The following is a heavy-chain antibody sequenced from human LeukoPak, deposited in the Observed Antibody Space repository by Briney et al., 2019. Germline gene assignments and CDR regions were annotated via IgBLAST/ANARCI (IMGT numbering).Heavy chain of an antibody. CDR3: ARDPTYYDILTGYY. V-gene: IGHV4-31*03. J-gene: IGHJ4*02. CDR2: IYYSGST. CDR1: GGSISSGGYY. Sequence: SETLSLTCTVSGGSISSGGYYWSWIRQHPGKGLEWIGYIYYSGSTYYNPSLKSRVTISVDTSKNQFSLKLSSVTAADTAVYYCARDPTYYDILTGYYGGQGTLVTVSS. D-gene: IGHD3-9*01.